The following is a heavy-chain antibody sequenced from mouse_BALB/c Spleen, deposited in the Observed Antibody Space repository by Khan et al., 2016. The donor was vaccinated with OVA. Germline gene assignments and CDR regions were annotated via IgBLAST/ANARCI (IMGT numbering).Heavy chain of an antibody. V-gene: IGHV1-87*01. Sequence: VQLQQSGAELARPGASVKLSCKASGCTFTTYWMQWVKQRPGQGLEWIGTIYPGDGDTRYTQNFKDKATLTADKSSSTAYMQLSSLASEDSAVYYCASYRYDYFDYWGQGTTLTVSS. CDR1: GCTFTTYW. D-gene: IGHD2-14*01. CDR2: IYPGDGDT. CDR3: ASYRYDYFDY. J-gene: IGHJ2*01.